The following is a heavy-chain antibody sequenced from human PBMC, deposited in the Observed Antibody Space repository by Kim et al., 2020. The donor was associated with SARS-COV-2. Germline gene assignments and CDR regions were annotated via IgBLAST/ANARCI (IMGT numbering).Heavy chain of an antibody. CDR2: IFSDGTT. CDR1: GGSISNSLSY. CDR3: TRHPEYDDFYY. Sequence: SETLSLTCTVSGGSISNSLSYWAWIRQPPGKGLEWLGSIFSDGTTNHNPSLWSRVTISIDTSKNHFSLVLTSATAADTAVYYCTRHPEYDDFYYWGRGILITVSS. V-gene: IGHV4-39*01. J-gene: IGHJ4*02. D-gene: IGHD3-22*01.